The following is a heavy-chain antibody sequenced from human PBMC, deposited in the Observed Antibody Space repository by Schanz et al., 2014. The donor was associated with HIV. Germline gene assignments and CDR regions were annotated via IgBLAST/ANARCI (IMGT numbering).Heavy chain of an antibody. D-gene: IGHD5-18*01. CDR3: ARDAASHSYGSTMDV. CDR1: GFTFSRFG. V-gene: IGHV3-33*01. Sequence: QVQLVESGGGVVQPGRSLRLSCAASGFTFSRFGMHWVRQAPAKGLEWVAVIWYDGSNKYYTDSVKGRFTISRDSSKNTLYLQMNSLRAEDTAVYYCARDAASHSYGSTMDVWGQGTTVTVSS. CDR2: IWYDGSNK. J-gene: IGHJ6*02.